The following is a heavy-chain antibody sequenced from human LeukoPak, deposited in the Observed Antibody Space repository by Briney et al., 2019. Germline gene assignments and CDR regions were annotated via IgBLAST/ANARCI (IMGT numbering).Heavy chain of an antibody. V-gene: IGHV3-23*01. CDR2: ISGSGGST. CDR3: AKSDTAMVSYYYGMDV. Sequence: GGSLRLSCAASGFTFSSYSMNWVRQAPGKGLEWVSAISGSGGSTYYADSVKGRFTISRDNSKNTLYLQMNSLRAEDTAVYYCAKSDTAMVSYYYGMDVWGQGTTVTVSS. D-gene: IGHD5-18*01. J-gene: IGHJ6*02. CDR1: GFTFSSYS.